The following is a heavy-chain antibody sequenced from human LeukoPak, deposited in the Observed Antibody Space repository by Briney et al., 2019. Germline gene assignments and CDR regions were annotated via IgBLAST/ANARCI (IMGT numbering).Heavy chain of an antibody. V-gene: IGHV3-21*01. Sequence: GGSLRLSCAASGFTFSSYSMNWVRQAPGKGLEWVSSISSSSSYIYYADSVKGRFTISRDNAKNSLYLQMNSLRAEDTAVYYCARKRDTGYCSSTSCSNNWFDPWGQGTLVTVSS. J-gene: IGHJ5*02. CDR3: ARKRDTGYCSSTSCSNNWFDP. CDR2: ISSSSSYI. D-gene: IGHD2-2*01. CDR1: GFTFSSYS.